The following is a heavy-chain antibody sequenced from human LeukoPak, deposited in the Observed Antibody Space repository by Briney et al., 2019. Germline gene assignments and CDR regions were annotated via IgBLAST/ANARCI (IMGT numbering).Heavy chain of an antibody. Sequence: PWASVKVSCKASGYTFTSYDINWVRQATGQGPEWMGWMNPNSGNTGYAQKFQGRVTMTRNTSISTAYMELSSLRSEDTAVYYCASLVSRRWELTPGAFDIWGQGTMVTVSS. D-gene: IGHD1-26*01. CDR1: GYTFTSYD. CDR3: ASLVSRRWELTPGAFDI. J-gene: IGHJ3*02. CDR2: MNPNSGNT. V-gene: IGHV1-8*01.